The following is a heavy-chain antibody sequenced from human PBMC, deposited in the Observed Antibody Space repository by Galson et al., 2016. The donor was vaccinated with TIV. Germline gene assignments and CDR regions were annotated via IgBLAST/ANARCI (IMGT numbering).Heavy chain of an antibody. CDR2: FSGGGGST. Sequence: SLRLSCAASGFTFSIFAMTWVRQAPGMGLEWVSAFSGGGGSTYYADSVKGRFTVSRDNSKNTVFLQMNSLRAEDTAVYYCTKVPSSGFSYYYGLDVWGQGTTVTVSS. V-gene: IGHV3-23*01. D-gene: IGHD3-22*01. J-gene: IGHJ6*02. CDR1: GFTFSIFA. CDR3: TKVPSSGFSYYYGLDV.